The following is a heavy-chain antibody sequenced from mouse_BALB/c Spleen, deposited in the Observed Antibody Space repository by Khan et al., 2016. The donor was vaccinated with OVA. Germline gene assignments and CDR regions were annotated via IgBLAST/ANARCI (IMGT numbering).Heavy chain of an antibody. J-gene: IGHJ2*01. CDR2: VSSGGSFT. Sequence: EVELVESGGGLVKPGGSLKLSCAASGFTFYNYAMSWVRQTPEKRLEWVATVSSGGSFTYYPDSVKGRFTISRDNAKNTLYLQMTSLRSEDTAIYYCARQGGIYDGPFDYWGQGTTLTVSS. V-gene: IGHV5-9-3*01. D-gene: IGHD2-3*01. CDR1: GFTFYNYA. CDR3: ARQGGIYDGPFDY.